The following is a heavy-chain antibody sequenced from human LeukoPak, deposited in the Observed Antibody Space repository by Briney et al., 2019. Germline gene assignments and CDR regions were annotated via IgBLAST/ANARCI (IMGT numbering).Heavy chain of an antibody. CDR1: GGSISSSSYY. J-gene: IGHJ3*02. Sequence: SETLSLTCTVSGGSISSSSYYWGWIRQPPGKGLEWIGSIYYSGSTYYNPSLKSRVTISVDTSKNQFSLKLSSVTAADTAVYYCARDLRFTIFGVVIPYHDAFDIWGQGTMVTVSS. CDR2: IYYSGST. D-gene: IGHD3-3*01. CDR3: ARDLRFTIFGVVIPYHDAFDI. V-gene: IGHV4-39*07.